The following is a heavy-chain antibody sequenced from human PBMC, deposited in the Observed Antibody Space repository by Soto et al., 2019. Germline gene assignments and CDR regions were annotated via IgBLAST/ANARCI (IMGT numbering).Heavy chain of an antibody. Sequence: QVQLQESGPGLVKPSQTLSLTCTVSGGSISSGGYYWSWIRQHPVKGLEWIGYIYYIGSTYYNPSLKSRVTITVDTSKNQFSLKLSSVTAADTAVYYCARVGPRNYYDSSGYYYYFDYWGQGTLVTVSS. CDR1: GGSISSGGYY. D-gene: IGHD3-22*01. CDR3: ARVGPRNYYDSSGYYYYFDY. J-gene: IGHJ4*02. V-gene: IGHV4-31*03. CDR2: IYYIGST.